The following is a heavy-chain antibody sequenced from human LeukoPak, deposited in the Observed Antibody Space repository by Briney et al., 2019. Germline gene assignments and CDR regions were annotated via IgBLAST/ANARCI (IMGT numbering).Heavy chain of an antibody. D-gene: IGHD1-26*01. V-gene: IGHV1-18*01. CDR1: GYTFTSYG. Sequence: ASVKVSCKASGYTFTSYGISWVRQAPGQGLGWIGWISAYNGNTNYAQKLQGRVTMTTDTSTSTAYMELRSLRSDDTAVYYCASSDSGSYSDYWGQGTLVTVSS. CDR3: ASSDSGSYSDY. J-gene: IGHJ4*02. CDR2: ISAYNGNT.